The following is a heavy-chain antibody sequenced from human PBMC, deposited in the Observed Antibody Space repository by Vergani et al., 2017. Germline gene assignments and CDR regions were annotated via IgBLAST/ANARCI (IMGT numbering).Heavy chain of an antibody. Sequence: QLQLQESGPGLVKPSETLSLTCTVSGGSISSSSYFWGWIRQPPGKGLEWIGSIYYTGTTYYNPSLKSRVTISVDTSKNQFSLKLSSVTAADTAVYYCARFDGYRLPSRGYYYFMDVWGKGTTVTVSS. V-gene: IGHV4-39*01. CDR2: IYYTGTT. CDR3: ARFDGYRLPSRGYYYFMDV. J-gene: IGHJ6*03. CDR1: GGSISSSSYF. D-gene: IGHD2-2*01.